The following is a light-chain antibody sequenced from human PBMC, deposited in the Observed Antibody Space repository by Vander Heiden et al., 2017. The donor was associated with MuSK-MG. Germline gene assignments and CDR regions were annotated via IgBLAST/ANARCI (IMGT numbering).Light chain of an antibody. CDR2: GAS. CDR3: QQYGSSPLYT. Sequence: EIVLTQSPATLSLSPGERATLSCRASQNVVSSNYLAWYQQRPGQAPRLLIYGASTRATGIPDRFSGSGSGTDFTLTISRLEPEDFAVYYCQQYGSSPLYTFGQRTKVEIK. J-gene: IGKJ2*01. V-gene: IGKV3-20*01. CDR1: QNVVSSNY.